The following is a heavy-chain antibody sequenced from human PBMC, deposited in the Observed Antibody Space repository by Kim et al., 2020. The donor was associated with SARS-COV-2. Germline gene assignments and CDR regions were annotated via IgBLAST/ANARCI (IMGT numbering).Heavy chain of an antibody. Sequence: YYADSVKGRCTISRDNSKNTLYLQMNSLRAEDTAVYYCAKFTYHDGYNDYWGQGTLVTFSS. J-gene: IGHJ4*02. D-gene: IGHD2-21*01. CDR3: AKFTYHDGYNDY. V-gene: IGHV3-30*02.